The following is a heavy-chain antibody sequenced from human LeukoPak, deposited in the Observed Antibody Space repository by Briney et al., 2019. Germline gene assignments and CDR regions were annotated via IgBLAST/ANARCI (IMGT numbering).Heavy chain of an antibody. Sequence: PGRSLRLSCAASGFTFSSYAMHWVRQAPGKGLEWVAVISYDGSNKYYADSVKGRFTISRDNSKNTLYLQMNSLRAEDTAVYYCARDRAEYGSGSYYNDRVFDIWGQGTMVTVSS. D-gene: IGHD3-10*01. CDR3: ARDRAEYGSGSYYNDRVFDI. V-gene: IGHV3-30-3*01. CDR2: ISYDGSNK. J-gene: IGHJ3*02. CDR1: GFTFSSYA.